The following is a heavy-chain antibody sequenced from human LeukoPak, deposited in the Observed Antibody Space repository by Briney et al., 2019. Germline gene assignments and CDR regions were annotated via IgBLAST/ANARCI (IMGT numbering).Heavy chain of an antibody. Sequence: PGGSLRLSCTASGFTFSTSGIHWVRQGPAKGLEWVAFIRSDGSNTYYADSVKGRFTISRDNSKNTLYLQMTSLRAEDTALYYCANFLKAPDCSNGVCRGYWGQGTLVIVSS. D-gene: IGHD2-8*01. CDR1: GFTFSTSG. J-gene: IGHJ4*02. V-gene: IGHV3-30*02. CDR3: ANFLKAPDCSNGVCRGY. CDR2: IRSDGSNT.